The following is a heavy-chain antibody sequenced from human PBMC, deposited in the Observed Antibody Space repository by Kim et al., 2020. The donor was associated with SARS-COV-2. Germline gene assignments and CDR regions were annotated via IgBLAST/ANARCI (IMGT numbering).Heavy chain of an antibody. CDR2: ISGSGGST. Sequence: GGSLRLSCAASGFTFSSYAMSWVRQAPGKGLEWVSAISGSGGSTYYADSVKGRFTISRDNSKNTLYLQMNSLRAEDTAVYYCAKDPDPIAVAGTDVDYWGQGTLVTVSS. V-gene: IGHV3-23*01. CDR1: GFTFSSYA. CDR3: AKDPDPIAVAGTDVDY. J-gene: IGHJ4*02. D-gene: IGHD6-19*01.